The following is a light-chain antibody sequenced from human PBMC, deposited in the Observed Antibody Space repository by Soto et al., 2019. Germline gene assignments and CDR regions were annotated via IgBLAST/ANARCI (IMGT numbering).Light chain of an antibody. Sequence: VMTQSPATLSFSPGEGATLSCRASQSVGINLAWYQQKPGQAPRVVVYGASTRATGIQAMSSGSASRKEFTLTISGLQSEDFAVYYCQTYDSWPLFGQGTRLEI. J-gene: IGKJ5*01. CDR1: QSVGIN. CDR2: GAS. CDR3: QTYDSWPL. V-gene: IGKV3D-15*01.